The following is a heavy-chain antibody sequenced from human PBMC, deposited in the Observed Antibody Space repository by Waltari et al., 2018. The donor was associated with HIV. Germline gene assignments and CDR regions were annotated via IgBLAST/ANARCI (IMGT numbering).Heavy chain of an antibody. CDR3: VRPSSPSRFYFYGLDV. J-gene: IGHJ6*02. CDR1: GFSFASFW. V-gene: IGHV3-7*01. Sequence: EAQLAESGGGLVQPGGSMKLPCGARGFSFASFWRTWVRQQPGKGLEWVANINQDGNEKYLVDSVKGRVNISRDNAKSSLYLHLSNVTAEDSGVYFCVRPSSPSRFYFYGLDVWGQGTTVTVFS. D-gene: IGHD2-2*01. CDR2: INQDGNEK.